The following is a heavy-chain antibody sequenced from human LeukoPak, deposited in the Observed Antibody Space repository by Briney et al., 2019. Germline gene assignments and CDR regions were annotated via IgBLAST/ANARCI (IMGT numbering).Heavy chain of an antibody. D-gene: IGHD3-22*01. CDR1: GFTFDDYA. J-gene: IGHJ4*02. CDR2: ISWNSGSI. V-gene: IGHV3-9*01. Sequence: GGSLRLSCAASGFTFDDYAMHWVRQAPGKGLEWVSGISWNSGSIGYADSVKGRFTISRDNAKNSLYLQMNGLRAEDTALYYCAKAYYYDSSGYYGEGGYFDYWGQGTLVTVSS. CDR3: AKAYYYDSSGYYGEGGYFDY.